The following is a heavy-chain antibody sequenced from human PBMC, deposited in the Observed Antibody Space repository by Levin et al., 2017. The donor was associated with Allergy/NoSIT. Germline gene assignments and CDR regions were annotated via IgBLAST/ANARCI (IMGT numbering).Heavy chain of an antibody. CDR1: GYTFTSYY. Sequence: GESLKISCKASGYTFTSYYMHWVRQAPGQGLEWMGIINPSGGSTSYAQKFQGRVTMTRDTSTSTVYMELSSLRSEDTAVYYCARVSSGPEGGNFDYWGQGTLVTVSS. CDR2: INPSGGST. D-gene: IGHD6-19*01. V-gene: IGHV1-46*01. J-gene: IGHJ4*02. CDR3: ARVSSGPEGGNFDY.